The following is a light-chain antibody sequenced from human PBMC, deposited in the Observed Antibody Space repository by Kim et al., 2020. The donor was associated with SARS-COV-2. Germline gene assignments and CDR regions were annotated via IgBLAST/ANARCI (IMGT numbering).Light chain of an antibody. V-gene: IGLV2-14*03. CDR2: DVS. CDR3: SSYTSSSTFVV. CDR1: SSDVGGYNY. Sequence: QAASVSGSPGQSITISCTGTSSDVGGYNYVSWYQQHPGKAPKLMIYDVSNRPSGVSNRFSGSKSGNTASLTISGLQAEDEADYYCSSYTSSSTFVV. J-gene: IGLJ2*01.